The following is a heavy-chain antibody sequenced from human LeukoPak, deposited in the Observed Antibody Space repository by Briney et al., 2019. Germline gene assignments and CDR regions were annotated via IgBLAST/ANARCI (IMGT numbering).Heavy chain of an antibody. CDR2: IYYSGST. CDR1: GGSISSSSYY. D-gene: IGHD3-3*01. CDR3: ARGRITIFGVVNSPFLGY. J-gene: IGHJ4*02. V-gene: IGHV4-39*07. Sequence: SETLSLTCTVSGGSISSSSYYWGWIRQPPGKGLEWIRSIYYSGSTYYNPSLKSRVTISVDTSKNQFSLKLSSVTAADTAVYYCARGRITIFGVVNSPFLGYWGQGTLVTVS.